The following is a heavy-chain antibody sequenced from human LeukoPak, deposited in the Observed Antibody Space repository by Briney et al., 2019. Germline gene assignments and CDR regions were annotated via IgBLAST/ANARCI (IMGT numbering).Heavy chain of an antibody. CDR3: AKHEIPFYYYDSSGQNFDY. D-gene: IGHD3-22*01. J-gene: IGHJ4*02. CDR2: IIPSGHTT. Sequence: GGSLRLSCAASGFTFSSHGMNWVRQAPGKGLEWVSGIIPSGHTTYYADSVRGRFTISRDNSRNTLYLQMNSLRAEDTAVYYCAKHEIPFYYYDSSGQNFDYWGQGTLVTVSS. V-gene: IGHV3-23*01. CDR1: GFTFSSHG.